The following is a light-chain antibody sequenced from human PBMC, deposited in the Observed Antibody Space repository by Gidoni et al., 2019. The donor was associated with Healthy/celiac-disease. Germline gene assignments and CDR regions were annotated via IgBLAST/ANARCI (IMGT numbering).Light chain of an antibody. CDR1: HSVSSN. CDR2: GSS. Sequence: EIVLTQSPATLSVSPGERATLSCRPSHSVSSNLAWYQQKPVQAPRLLIYGSSTRATGIPARFSGSGSGTECTLTISSLQSEDFEVYYCQQYNKWHTGYTFGQGTKLEIK. J-gene: IGKJ2*01. CDR3: QQYNKWHTGYT. V-gene: IGKV3-15*01.